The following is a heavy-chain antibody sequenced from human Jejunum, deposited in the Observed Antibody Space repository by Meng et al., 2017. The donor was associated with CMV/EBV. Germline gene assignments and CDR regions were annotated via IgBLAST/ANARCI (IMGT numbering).Heavy chain of an antibody. J-gene: IGHJ4*02. CDR3: ATYMYSYGDF. CDR2: ISYDGSST. D-gene: IGHD1-26*01. CDR1: GFSLSKYM. V-gene: IGHV3-30*04. Sequence: SCATSGFSLSKYMMHWVRQAPGKGLEWVALISYDGSSTVYVDSVRGRFTVSKDISRNTLYLQMDNLRPEDAAVYYCATYMYSYGDFWGQGTLVTVSS.